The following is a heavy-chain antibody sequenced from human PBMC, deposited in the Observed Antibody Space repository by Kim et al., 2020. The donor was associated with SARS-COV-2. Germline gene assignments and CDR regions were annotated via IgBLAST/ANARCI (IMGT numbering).Heavy chain of an antibody. J-gene: IGHJ6*02. CDR3: ARGMRSGYYYYGMDV. CDR1: GFTFSSYW. D-gene: IGHD2-15*01. V-gene: IGHV3-7*01. Sequence: GGSLRLSCAASGFTFSSYWMSWVRQAPGKGLEWVANIKQDGSEKYYVDSVKGRFTISRDNAKNSLYLQMNSLRAEDTAVYYCARGMRSGYYYYGMDVWGQGTTVTVSS. CDR2: IKQDGSEK.